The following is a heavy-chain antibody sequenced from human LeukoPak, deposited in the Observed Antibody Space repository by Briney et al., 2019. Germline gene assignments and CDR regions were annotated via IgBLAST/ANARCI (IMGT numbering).Heavy chain of an antibody. CDR2: IYSDGST. CDR1: GFTVSSDY. V-gene: IGHV3-66*04. Sequence: GGSLRLSCAASGFTVSSDYMNWVRQAPGKGLEWVSVIYSDGSTYYADSVKGRFTISRDKSKNTLYLQLNSLRAEDTAVYFCARQSGGPYNWFDPWGQGTLVTVSS. D-gene: IGHD2-15*01. CDR3: ARQSGGPYNWFDP. J-gene: IGHJ5*02.